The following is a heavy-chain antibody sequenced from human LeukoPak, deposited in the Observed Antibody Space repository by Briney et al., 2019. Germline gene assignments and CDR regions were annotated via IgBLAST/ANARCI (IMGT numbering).Heavy chain of an antibody. Sequence: GGSLRLSCAASGFTFSSYGMHWVRQAPGKGLEWVAVISYDGSNKYYADSVKGRFTISRDNSKNTLYLQMNSLGAEDTAVYYCAKDPSSGIAVAGLFDYWGQGTLDTVSS. J-gene: IGHJ4*02. CDR3: AKDPSSGIAVAGLFDY. V-gene: IGHV3-30*18. D-gene: IGHD6-19*01. CDR1: GFTFSSYG. CDR2: ISYDGSNK.